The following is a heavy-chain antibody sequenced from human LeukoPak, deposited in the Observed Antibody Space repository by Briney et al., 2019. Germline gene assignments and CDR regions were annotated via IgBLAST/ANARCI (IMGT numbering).Heavy chain of an antibody. CDR1: GFTFSSYS. CDR3: ARENVVVVAANDY. D-gene: IGHD2-15*01. CDR2: ISSSSSYI. J-gene: IGHJ4*02. V-gene: IGHV3-21*01. Sequence: GGPLRLSCAASGFTFSSYSMNWVRQAPGKGLEWVSSISSSSSYIYYADSVKGRFTISRDNAKNSLYLQMNSLRAEDTAVYYCARENVVVVAANDYWGQGTLVTVSS.